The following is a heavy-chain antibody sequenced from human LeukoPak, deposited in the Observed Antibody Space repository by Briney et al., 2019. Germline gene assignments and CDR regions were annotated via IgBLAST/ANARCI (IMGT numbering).Heavy chain of an antibody. CDR2: ISGSGGST. D-gene: IGHD2-2*01. J-gene: IGHJ4*02. CDR3: AKDLVVVPA. V-gene: IGHV3-23*01. Sequence: PGGSLRLSCAASGLTFSSYAMSGVRQAPAKGLEWVSAISGSGGSTYYADSVKGRFTISRDNSKNTLYLQMNSLRAEDTAVYYCAKDLVVVPAWGQGALVTVSS. CDR1: GLTFSSYA.